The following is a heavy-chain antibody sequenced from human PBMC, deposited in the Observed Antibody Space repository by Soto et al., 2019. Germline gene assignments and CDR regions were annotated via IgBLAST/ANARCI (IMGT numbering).Heavy chain of an antibody. CDR3: ARDLGTTIAGPPRRETYGWLDP. CDR2: IIPIIGPA. D-gene: IGHD6-13*01. V-gene: IGHV1-69*01. J-gene: IGHJ5*02. Sequence: QVQLVQSGAEVKRPGSSVKLSCKASGGTFTYYGISWVRQAPGQGLEWMGGIIPIIGPATYAQKFQGRVTSTADQSTSTAYRELSSRGSEDTALYYCARDLGTTIAGPPRRETYGWLDPWGQGTLVTVSS. CDR1: GGTFTYYG.